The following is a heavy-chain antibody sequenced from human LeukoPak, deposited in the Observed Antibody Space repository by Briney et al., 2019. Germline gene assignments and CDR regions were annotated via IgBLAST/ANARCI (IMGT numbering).Heavy chain of an antibody. Sequence: PGGSLRLSCAASGFTFSSFGMNWVRQAPGKGLEWVSAISGSGGSTYYADSVKGRFTISRDNSKNTLYLQMNSLRAEDTAVYYCAKVVLEWLLYSGFDYWGQGTLVTVSS. CDR2: ISGSGGST. CDR1: GFTFSSFG. V-gene: IGHV3-23*01. J-gene: IGHJ4*02. D-gene: IGHD3-3*01. CDR3: AKVVLEWLLYSGFDY.